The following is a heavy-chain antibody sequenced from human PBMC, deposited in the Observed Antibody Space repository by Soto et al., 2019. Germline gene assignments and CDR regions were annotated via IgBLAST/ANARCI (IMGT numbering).Heavy chain of an antibody. J-gene: IGHJ4*02. V-gene: IGHV3-23*01. D-gene: IGHD3-3*01. CDR1: GFTFGSRA. CDR2: ISGSGGTT. CDR3: AKTPYDFWSSGQYLFDH. Sequence: VGSLRLSCTVSGFTFGSRAMSWVRQAPGKGLECVSGISGSGGTTFYADSVKGRFTISRDNSKKTLYLQMNSLRAEDTAVYYCAKTPYDFWSSGQYLFDHWGQGTLVTVSS.